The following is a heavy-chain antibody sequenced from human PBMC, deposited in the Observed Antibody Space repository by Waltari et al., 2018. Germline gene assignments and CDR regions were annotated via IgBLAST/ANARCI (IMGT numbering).Heavy chain of an antibody. J-gene: IGHJ6*02. D-gene: IGHD3-22*01. V-gene: IGHV3-74*01. Sequence: EEQLVESGGGLAQPGESLRLSCAASGFTFRRYWMDWVRQAPGQGLVWVSRISSDGSSTTYADSVKGRFTISRDNAKNTLYVQMNRLRAEDTAVYYCARVATKTYSSPVPGRPYYYGMDVWGQGTTVTVSS. CDR3: ARVATKTYSSPVPGRPYYYGMDV. CDR2: ISSDGSST. CDR1: GFTFRRYW.